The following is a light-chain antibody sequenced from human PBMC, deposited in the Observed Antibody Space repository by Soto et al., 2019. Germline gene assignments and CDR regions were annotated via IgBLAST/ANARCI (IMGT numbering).Light chain of an antibody. CDR2: SAS. J-gene: IGKJ3*01. V-gene: IGKV3-20*01. Sequence: EVVLTQSPDTLSLSVGERASLSCRASQSISINFLAWYQQKPGQAPRLLIYSASTRATGVPDRFSGSGSWTQFTLTITRLEPEDFAIYICQNYNLSFGPGTKVDLK. CDR1: QSISINF. CDR3: QNYNLS.